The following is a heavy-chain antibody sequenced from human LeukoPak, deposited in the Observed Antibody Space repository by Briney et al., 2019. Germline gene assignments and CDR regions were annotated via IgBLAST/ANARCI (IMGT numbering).Heavy chain of an antibody. CDR1: GFTFSSYW. V-gene: IGHV3-30*18. Sequence: PGGSLRLSCAASGFTFSSYWMSWVRQAPGKGLEWVAVISYDGSNKYYADSVKGRFTISRDNSKNTLYLQMNSLRAEDTAVYYCAKDARKYQLRTPFDYWGQGTLVTVSS. CDR2: ISYDGSNK. J-gene: IGHJ4*02. D-gene: IGHD2-2*01. CDR3: AKDARKYQLRTPFDY.